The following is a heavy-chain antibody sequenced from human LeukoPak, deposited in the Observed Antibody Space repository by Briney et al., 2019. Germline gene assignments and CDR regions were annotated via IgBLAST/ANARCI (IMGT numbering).Heavy chain of an antibody. J-gene: IGHJ4*02. V-gene: IGHV4-59*01. D-gene: IGHD3-3*01. Sequence: SETLSLTCTVSGGSISSYYWSWIRQPPGKGLEWIGYTYYSGSTNYNPSLKSRVTISVDTSKNQFSLKLSSVTAADTAVYYCARERRFLEWLPEDYFDYWGQGTLVTVSS. CDR3: ARERRFLEWLPEDYFDY. CDR2: TYYSGST. CDR1: GGSISSYY.